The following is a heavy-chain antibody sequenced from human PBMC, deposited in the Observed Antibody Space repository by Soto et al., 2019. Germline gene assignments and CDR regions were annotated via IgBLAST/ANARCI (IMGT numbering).Heavy chain of an antibody. CDR1: GGSFSGYY. Sequence: SETLSLTCAVYGGSFSGYYWSWIRQPPGKGLEWIGEINHSGSTNYNPSLKSRVTISVDTSKNQFSLKLSSVTAADTAVYYCGTLYVNNRKSTEFNSWGQGHLLTVS. CDR3: GTLYVNNRKSTEFNS. CDR2: INHSGST. D-gene: IGHD2-8*01. V-gene: IGHV4-34*01. J-gene: IGHJ4*02.